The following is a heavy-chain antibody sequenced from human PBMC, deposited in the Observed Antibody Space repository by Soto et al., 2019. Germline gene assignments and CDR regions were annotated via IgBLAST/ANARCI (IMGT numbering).Heavy chain of an antibody. CDR2: IYYSGST. V-gene: IGHV4-59*08. J-gene: IGHJ4*02. CDR1: GGTISSYY. CDR3: ARRVHTKYGDYYIDY. Sequence: TSETLSLTCTVSGGTISSYYWSWIRQPPGKGLEWIGYIYYSGSTNYNPSLKSRVTISVDTSKNQFSLKLSSVTAADTAVYYCARRVHTKYGDYYIDYWGQGTLVTVSS. D-gene: IGHD4-17*01.